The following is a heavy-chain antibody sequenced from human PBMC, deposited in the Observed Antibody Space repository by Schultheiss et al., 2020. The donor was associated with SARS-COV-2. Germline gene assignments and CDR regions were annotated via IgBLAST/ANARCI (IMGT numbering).Heavy chain of an antibody. CDR3: ANPQHAIYYYYGMDV. CDR1: GFTFSSYA. J-gene: IGHJ6*02. V-gene: IGHV3-30-3*01. CDR2: ISYDGSNK. D-gene: IGHD3-9*01. Sequence: SCAASGFTFSSYAMHWVRQAPGKGLEWVAVISYDGSNKYYADSVKGRFTISRDNAKNSLYLQMNSLRAEDTAVYYCANPQHAIYYYYGMDVWGQGTTVTVSS.